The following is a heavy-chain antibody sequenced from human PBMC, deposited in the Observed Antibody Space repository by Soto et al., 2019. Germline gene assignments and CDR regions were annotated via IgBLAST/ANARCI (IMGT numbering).Heavy chain of an antibody. Sequence: QLQLQESGPGLVKPSETLSLTCTVSGGSISSSSYYWGWIRQPPGKGLEWIGSIYYSGSTYYNPSLKSGVTRSVDTSKNQFSLKLSCVTAADTAVYYCARRAPLYSSSWYAFDIWGQGTMVTVSS. D-gene: IGHD6-13*01. CDR3: ARRAPLYSSSWYAFDI. J-gene: IGHJ3*02. CDR1: GGSISSSSYY. CDR2: IYYSGST. V-gene: IGHV4-39*01.